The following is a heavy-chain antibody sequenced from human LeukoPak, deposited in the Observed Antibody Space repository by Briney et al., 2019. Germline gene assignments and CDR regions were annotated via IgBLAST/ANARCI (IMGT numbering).Heavy chain of an antibody. Sequence: GGSLRLSCTVSEFTFSDYYMSWIREAPGKGLEWGSYIGSCGSVKYYEDSVKGRFTISRDNAKNSLYLQMNSLRAEDTAVYYCARDGSGSYSASFDYWGQGTLVTVSS. J-gene: IGHJ4*02. CDR2: IGSCGSVK. CDR3: ARDGSGSYSASFDY. CDR1: EFTFSDYY. D-gene: IGHD3-10*01. V-gene: IGHV3-11*04.